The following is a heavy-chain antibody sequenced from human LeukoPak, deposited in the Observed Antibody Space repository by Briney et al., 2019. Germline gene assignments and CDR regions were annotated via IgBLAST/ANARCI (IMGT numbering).Heavy chain of an antibody. J-gene: IGHJ4*02. Sequence: GSLRLSCAASGFTFSSYSMNWVRQPPGKGLEWIGSIYYSGSTYYNPSLKSRVTISVDTSKNQFSLKLSSVTAADTAVYYCARQSIAARRDFDYWGQGTLVTVSS. CDR1: GFTFSSYSMN. CDR2: IYYSGST. D-gene: IGHD6-6*01. CDR3: ARQSIAARRDFDY. V-gene: IGHV4-39*01.